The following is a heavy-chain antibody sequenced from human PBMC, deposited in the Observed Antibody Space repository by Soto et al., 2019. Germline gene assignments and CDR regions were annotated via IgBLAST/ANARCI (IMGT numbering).Heavy chain of an antibody. D-gene: IGHD6-13*01. Sequence: QVQLVQSGAEVKKPGASVKVSCKASGYTFTSYGISWVRQAPGQGLEWMGWISAYNGNTNYAQKLQGRVTMTTDTSTSTAYMELRSLRSDDTAVYYCAREHSSSWYVKAAEYYFDYWGQGTLVTVSS. CDR1: GYTFTSYG. CDR2: ISAYNGNT. CDR3: AREHSSSWYVKAAEYYFDY. J-gene: IGHJ4*02. V-gene: IGHV1-18*04.